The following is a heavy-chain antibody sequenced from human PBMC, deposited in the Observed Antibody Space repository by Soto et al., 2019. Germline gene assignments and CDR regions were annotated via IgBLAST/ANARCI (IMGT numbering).Heavy chain of an antibody. V-gene: IGHV1-2*02. CDR2: IYANTGGT. J-gene: IGHJ4*02. D-gene: IGHD4-17*01. Sequence: ASVKVSCKASGYTFTSYYVHWVRQAPGQGLEWMGWIYANTGGTEYAERFQGRVTVTWDTSSSIGFMELSRLRSDDTAVYYCATTPYYGHYDFDYWGQGTLVTVSS. CDR1: GYTFTSYY. CDR3: ATTPYYGHYDFDY.